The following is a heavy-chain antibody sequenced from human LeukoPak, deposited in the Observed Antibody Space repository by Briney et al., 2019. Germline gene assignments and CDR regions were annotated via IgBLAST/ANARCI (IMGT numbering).Heavy chain of an antibody. Sequence: GGSLRLSCAASGFTFSDYYMSWVRQAPGKGLEWVSVIYSGGSTYYADSVKGRFTISRDNSKNTLYLQMNSLRAEDTAVYYCARDLPGGSGSYYNAGWGQGTLVTVSS. D-gene: IGHD3-10*01. CDR2: IYSGGST. CDR3: ARDLPGGSGSYYNAG. J-gene: IGHJ4*02. V-gene: IGHV3-53*01. CDR1: GFTFSDYY.